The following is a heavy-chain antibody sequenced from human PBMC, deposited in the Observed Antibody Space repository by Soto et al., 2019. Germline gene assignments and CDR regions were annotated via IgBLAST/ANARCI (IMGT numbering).Heavy chain of an antibody. CDR2: ISYDGSNK. CDR1: GFTFSSYG. D-gene: IGHD6-25*01. Sequence: GGSLRLSCAASGFTFSSYGMHWVRQAPGKGLEWVAVISYDGSNKYYADSVKGRFTISRDNSKNTLYLQMNSLRAEDTAVYYCAKGGPAGGRRYFDYWGQGTLVTVSS. CDR3: AKGGPAGGRRYFDY. J-gene: IGHJ4*02. V-gene: IGHV3-30*18.